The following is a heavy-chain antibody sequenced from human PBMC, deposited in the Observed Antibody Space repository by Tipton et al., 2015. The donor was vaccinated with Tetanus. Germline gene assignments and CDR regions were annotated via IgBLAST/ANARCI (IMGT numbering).Heavy chain of an antibody. Sequence: SLRLSCAASGFTFSAYWMSWVRQAPGKGLDWVANIKLDGSETYYVDSVKGRFTISRDNAQNSLFLQMNSLRAEDTAVYYCAKEGLSAFDYWGQGTLVSVSS. CDR2: IKLDGSET. J-gene: IGHJ4*02. D-gene: IGHD6-13*01. CDR3: AKEGLSAFDY. V-gene: IGHV3-7*01. CDR1: GFTFSAYW.